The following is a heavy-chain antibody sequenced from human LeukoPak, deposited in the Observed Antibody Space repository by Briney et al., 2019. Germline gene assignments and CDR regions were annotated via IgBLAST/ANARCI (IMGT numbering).Heavy chain of an antibody. CDR2: ISSSSSYI. J-gene: IGHJ1*01. D-gene: IGHD3-22*01. CDR3: ARVYYDSSGFEYFQH. V-gene: IGHV3-21*01. Sequence: PGGSLRLSCAASGFTFSSYSMNWVRQAPGKGLEWVSSISSSSSYIYYADSVKGRFTISRDNAKNSLYLQMNSLRAEDTAVYYCARVYYDSSGFEYFQHWGQGTLVTVSS. CDR1: GFTFSSYS.